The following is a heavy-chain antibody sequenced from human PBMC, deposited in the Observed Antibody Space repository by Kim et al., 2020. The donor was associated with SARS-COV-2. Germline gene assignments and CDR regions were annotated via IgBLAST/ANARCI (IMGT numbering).Heavy chain of an antibody. CDR3: AGSYNFDY. J-gene: IGHJ4*02. CDR1: GGSFSGYY. D-gene: IGHD6-6*01. Sequence: SETLSLTCAVYGGSFSGYYWSWIRQPPGKGLEWIGEINHSGSTNYNPSLKSRVTISVDTSKNQFSLKLSSVTAADTAVYYCAGSYNFDYWGQGTLVTVSS. CDR2: INHSGST. V-gene: IGHV4-34*01.